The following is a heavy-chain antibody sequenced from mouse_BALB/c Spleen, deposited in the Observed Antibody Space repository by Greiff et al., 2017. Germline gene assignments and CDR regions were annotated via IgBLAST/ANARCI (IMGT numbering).Heavy chain of an antibody. D-gene: IGHD1-1*02. J-gene: IGHJ4*01. Sequence: DVKLLESGPSLVKPSQSLSLTCSVSGFSFTSGYLNWIRKFPGNKLEYMGYISYSGSTYYNPSLKSRISITRNTSKNQYYLQLNSVTTEDTATYYCASHGGYSYYYAMDYWGQGTSVTVSS. V-gene: IGHV3-8*02. CDR1: GFSFTSGY. CDR3: ASHGGYSYYYAMDY. CDR2: ISYSGST.